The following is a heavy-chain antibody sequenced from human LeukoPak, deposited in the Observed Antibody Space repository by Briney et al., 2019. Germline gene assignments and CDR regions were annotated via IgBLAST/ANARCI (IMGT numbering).Heavy chain of an antibody. J-gene: IGHJ4*02. V-gene: IGHV3-74*01. D-gene: IGHD3-9*01. CDR3: PRAGSLAYSDIVSGYYVGLDY. CDR2: INSDGGIT. Sequence: GGCLRLSCAASGFTFSSYWMHWVRQAAGKGLVWVSRINSDGGITRYADCVKGRFTISKDNAKNTLYLQMNNLRVADTTVYYWPRAGSLAYSDIVSGYYVGLDYWGQGTLVTVSS. CDR1: GFTFSSYW.